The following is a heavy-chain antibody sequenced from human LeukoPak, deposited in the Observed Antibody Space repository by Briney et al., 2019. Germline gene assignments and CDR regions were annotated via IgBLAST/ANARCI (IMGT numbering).Heavy chain of an antibody. V-gene: IGHV3-9*03. Sequence: GGSLRLSCAASGFTFSSYAMHWVRQAPGKGLEWVSGISWNSGSIGYADSVKGRFTISRDNAKNSLYLQMNSLRAEDMALYYCAKEKAFGGVIGRDAFDIWGQGTMVTVSS. CDR3: AKEKAFGGVIGRDAFDI. J-gene: IGHJ3*02. CDR2: ISWNSGSI. CDR1: GFTFSSYA. D-gene: IGHD3-16*02.